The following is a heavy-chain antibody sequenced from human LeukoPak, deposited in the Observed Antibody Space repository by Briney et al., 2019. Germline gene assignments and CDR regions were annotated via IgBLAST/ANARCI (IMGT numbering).Heavy chain of an antibody. CDR2: INHNGNVN. V-gene: IGHV3-7*03. Sequence: GGSLRLSCAASGFTFSSYWMNWARQAPGKGLEWVASINHNGNVNYYVDPVKGRFTISRDNAKNALYLQMSNLRAEDTAVYFCARGGGLDVWGQGATVTVSS. CDR1: GFTFSSYW. J-gene: IGHJ6*02. CDR3: ARGGGLDV. D-gene: IGHD3-16*01.